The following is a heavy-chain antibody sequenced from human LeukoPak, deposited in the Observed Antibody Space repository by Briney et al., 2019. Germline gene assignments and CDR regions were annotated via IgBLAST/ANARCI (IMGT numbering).Heavy chain of an antibody. J-gene: IGHJ4*02. D-gene: IGHD6-19*01. CDR2: ISYDGSNK. CDR1: GFTFSSYA. V-gene: IGHV3-30-3*01. CDR3: ARGSSGWYLVAPSKPLDY. Sequence: GRSLRLSCAASGFTFSSYAMHWVRQAPGKGLEWVAVISYDGSNKYYADSVKGRFTISRDNSKNTLYLQMNSLRAEDTAVYYCARGSSGWYLVAPSKPLDYWGQGTLVTVSS.